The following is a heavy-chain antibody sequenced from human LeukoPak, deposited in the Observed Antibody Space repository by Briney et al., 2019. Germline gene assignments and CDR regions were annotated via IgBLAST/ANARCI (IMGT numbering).Heavy chain of an antibody. D-gene: IGHD3-3*01. J-gene: IGHJ4*02. V-gene: IGHV3-48*01. CDR2: ISGSSSSI. CDR3: ARDRGGAYDFWSGYYTGYFDY. Sequence: GGSLRLSCAASGFTFSAYNMNWVRQAPGKGLEWVSYISGSSSSIFYADSVKGRFTISRDNAKNSLYLQMNSLRAEDTAVYYRARDRGGAYDFWSGYYTGYFDYWGQGSLVTVSS. CDR1: GFTFSAYN.